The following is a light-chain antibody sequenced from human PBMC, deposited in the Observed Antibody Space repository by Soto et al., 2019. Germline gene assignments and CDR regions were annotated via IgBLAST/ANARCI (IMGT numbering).Light chain of an antibody. CDR3: QTWGTGIRV. J-gene: IGLJ3*02. CDR2: LNSDGSH. CDR1: SGHSSYA. Sequence: QPVLTQPPSASASLGASVKLTCTLSSGHSSYAIAWHQQQLEKGPRYLMKLNSDGSHRKGDGIPDRFSGSSSGAERYLIISSLQSEDEADYYCQTWGTGIRVFGGGTKVTVL. V-gene: IGLV4-69*01.